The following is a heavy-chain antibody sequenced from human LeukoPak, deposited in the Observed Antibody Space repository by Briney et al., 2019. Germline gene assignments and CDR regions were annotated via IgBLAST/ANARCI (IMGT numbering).Heavy chain of an antibody. J-gene: IGHJ2*01. Sequence: GASVKVSCKASAYICNSCSIHWVRQAPGQRLEWMGWINADNGNTKYSQKFQGRVTITTDTSASTAYMELSSLRSEDTAMYYCAGDLSQQLAPEWYSDLWGRGTLVTVSS. CDR2: INADNGNT. CDR3: AGDLSQQLAPEWYSDL. V-gene: IGHV1-3*01. CDR1: AYICNSCS. D-gene: IGHD6-13*01.